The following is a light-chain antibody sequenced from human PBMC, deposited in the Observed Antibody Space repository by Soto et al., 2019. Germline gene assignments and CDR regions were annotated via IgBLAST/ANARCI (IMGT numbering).Light chain of an antibody. J-gene: IGLJ2*01. CDR3: SSYTSSSTVI. CDR1: SSDIGGYNH. CDR2: DVR. V-gene: IGLV2-14*01. Sequence: QSALTQPASMSGSPGQSITISCTGTSSDIGGYNHISGYQQLPGKAPKFSIYDVRNRPSGVSNRFSGSRSGNTSSLTISGLQAEEEADYYCSSYTSSSTVIFCGGTELTVL.